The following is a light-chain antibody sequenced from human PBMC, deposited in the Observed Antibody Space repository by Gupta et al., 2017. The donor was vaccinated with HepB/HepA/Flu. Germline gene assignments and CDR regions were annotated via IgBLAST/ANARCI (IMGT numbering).Light chain of an antibody. CDR2: GAS. Sequence: EIVMTQSPATLSVSPGERVAFSCRASQDVHTNLAWMQQKPGQAPKVLFYGASARATGVPARFIGSGSRTEFTFTITSLQSEDVAVYVCQQYNNRPWTFGQGTKVEI. J-gene: IGKJ1*01. V-gene: IGKV3-15*01. CDR3: QQYNNRPWT. CDR1: QDVHTN.